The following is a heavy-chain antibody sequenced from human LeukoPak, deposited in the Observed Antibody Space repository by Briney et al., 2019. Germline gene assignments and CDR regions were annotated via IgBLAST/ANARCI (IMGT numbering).Heavy chain of an antibody. CDR1: GYTFTSYG. J-gene: IGHJ4*02. CDR2: ISAYNGNT. D-gene: IGHD3-22*01. CDR3: ARDRYYYDSSGLIDY. Sequence: ASVKVSCKASGYTFTSYGISWVRQAPGQGLEWMGWISAYNGNTNYAQKLQGRVTMTTDTSTSTAYMELRSLRSDDTAVYYCARDRYYYDSSGLIDYWGQGTLVTASS. V-gene: IGHV1-18*01.